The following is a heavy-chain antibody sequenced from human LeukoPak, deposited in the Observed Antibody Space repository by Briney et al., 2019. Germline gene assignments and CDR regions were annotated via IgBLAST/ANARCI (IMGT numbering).Heavy chain of an antibody. CDR3: ARVARSRYVDTAMDPYSMYFDY. CDR2: IIPIFGTA. D-gene: IGHD5-18*01. V-gene: IGHV1-69*06. CDR1: GGTFSSYA. J-gene: IGHJ4*02. Sequence: GASVKVSCKASGGTFSSYAISWVRQAPGQGLEWMGGIIPIFGTANYAQKFQGRVTITADKSTSTAFMELSSLRSEDTAVYYCARVARSRYVDTAMDPYSMYFDYWGQGALVTVSS.